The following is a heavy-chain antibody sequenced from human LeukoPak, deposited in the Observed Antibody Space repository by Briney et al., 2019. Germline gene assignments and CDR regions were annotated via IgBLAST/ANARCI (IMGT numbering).Heavy chain of an antibody. Sequence: ASVKVSCKTSGYTFTSFDINWVRQATGQGLEWMGRMNPNNDNTGYAQKFQGRVTMTRNTSISTAYMELSSLRSEDTAVYYCAKRGHSYGDFDYWGQGTLVTVSS. J-gene: IGHJ4*02. CDR1: GYTFTSFD. CDR3: AKRGHSYGDFDY. D-gene: IGHD5-18*01. V-gene: IGHV1-8*01. CDR2: MNPNNDNT.